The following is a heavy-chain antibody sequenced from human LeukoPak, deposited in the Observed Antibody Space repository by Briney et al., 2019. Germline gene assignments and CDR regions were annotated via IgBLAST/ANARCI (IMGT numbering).Heavy chain of an antibody. V-gene: IGHV4-59*01. Sequence: SETLSLTCRVSGDSISSYYWSWIRQPPGKGLEWIGYIHDSGSTNSNPSLKSRVTISIDTSKNQFSLKLSYVTAADTAVYYCARDGLTTSGENWFDPWGQGTLVTVSS. CDR2: IHDSGST. CDR3: ARDGLTTSGENWFDP. J-gene: IGHJ5*02. CDR1: GDSISSYY. D-gene: IGHD4-4*01.